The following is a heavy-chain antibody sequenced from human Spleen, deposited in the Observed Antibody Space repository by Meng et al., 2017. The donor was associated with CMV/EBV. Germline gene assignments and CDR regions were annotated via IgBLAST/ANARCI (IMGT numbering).Heavy chain of an antibody. CDR3: AAKMHGDYAFEY. V-gene: IGHV3-23*01. J-gene: IGHJ4*02. D-gene: IGHD4-17*01. Sequence: LSCAASGLTFTTYAKSWVRQAPGKGLEWVSVIGSGGTAYHEDSVKGRFTISRDNSKKTVYLQMNSLGAEDTAVYYCAAKMHGDYAFEYWGQGSLVTVSS. CDR1: GLTFTTYA. CDR2: IGSGGTA.